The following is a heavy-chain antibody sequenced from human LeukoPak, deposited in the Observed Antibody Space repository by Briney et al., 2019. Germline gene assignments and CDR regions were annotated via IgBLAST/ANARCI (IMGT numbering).Heavy chain of an antibody. CDR2: ISAYNGNT. Sequence: ASVKVSCKASGFTFTSHDYNWVRQATGQGLEWMGWISAYNGNTNYAQKLQGRVTMTTDTSTSTAYMELRSLRSDDTAVYYCAREWVAYCGGDCYSTYFDYWGQGTLVTVSS. CDR1: GFTFTSHD. V-gene: IGHV1-18*01. D-gene: IGHD2-21*02. CDR3: AREWVAYCGGDCYSTYFDY. J-gene: IGHJ4*02.